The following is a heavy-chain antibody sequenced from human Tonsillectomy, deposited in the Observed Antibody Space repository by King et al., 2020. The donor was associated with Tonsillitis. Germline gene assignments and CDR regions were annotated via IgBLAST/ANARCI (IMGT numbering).Heavy chain of an antibody. CDR3: AKEKRGGSYYFDY. D-gene: IGHD5-12*01. J-gene: IGHJ4*02. CDR2: IWYDGSNK. CDR1: GFTFNTYG. Sequence: VQLVESGGGVVQPGRSLRLSCAASGFTFNTYGMHWVRQAPGKGLEWVAVIWYDGSNKYYVDSVRGRFTVSRDNSKITLFLQMNSLRAEDTAVYYCAKEKRGGSYYFDYWGQGTLVTVSS. V-gene: IGHV3-33*03.